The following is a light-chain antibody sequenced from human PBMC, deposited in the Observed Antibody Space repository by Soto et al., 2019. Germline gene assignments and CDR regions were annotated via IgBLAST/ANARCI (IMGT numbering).Light chain of an antibody. CDR2: DAS. CDR3: QQYKSYWT. CDR1: QRVSTW. V-gene: IGKV1-5*01. J-gene: IGKJ1*01. Sequence: DIQMTQSPSTQSASVGDGVTIACRASQRVSTWLAWYQQKPGKAPKLLISDASSLETGVPSRFSGSGSGTEFTLTINSLQPDDFATYYCQQYKSYWTFGQGTKVDIK.